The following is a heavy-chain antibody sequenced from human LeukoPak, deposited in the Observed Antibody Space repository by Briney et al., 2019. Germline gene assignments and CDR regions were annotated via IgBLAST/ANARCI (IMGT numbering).Heavy chain of an antibody. CDR3: ARGRDDSSGYQFDY. Sequence: PGGSLRLSCAASGFTFSSYAMSWVRQAPGKGLEWVSAISDSGGSTYYADSVKGRFTISRDNAKNSLYLQMNSLRAEDTAVYYCARGRDDSSGYQFDYWGQGTLVTVSS. CDR1: GFTFSSYA. CDR2: ISDSGGST. J-gene: IGHJ4*02. D-gene: IGHD3-22*01. V-gene: IGHV3-23*01.